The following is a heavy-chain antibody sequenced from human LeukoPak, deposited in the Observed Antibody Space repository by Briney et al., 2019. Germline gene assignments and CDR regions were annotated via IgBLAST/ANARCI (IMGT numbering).Heavy chain of an antibody. D-gene: IGHD2-15*01. Sequence: ASVKVSCKASGYTFISYYIYWVRQAPGQGLEWMGVINPSGGSTSYAQKFQGRVTMTRDTSTSTVYMELSSLRSEDTAVYYCARGKIAGYCSGGSCPEVYWGQGTLVTVSS. J-gene: IGHJ4*02. CDR1: GYTFISYY. V-gene: IGHV1-46*01. CDR2: INPSGGST. CDR3: ARGKIAGYCSGGSCPEVY.